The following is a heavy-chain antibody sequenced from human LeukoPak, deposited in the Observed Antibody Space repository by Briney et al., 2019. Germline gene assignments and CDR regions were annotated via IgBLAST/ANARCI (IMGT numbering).Heavy chain of an antibody. CDR3: ARGGLIVVKEKAFDI. D-gene: IGHD3-22*01. J-gene: IGHJ3*02. CDR1: GFTFSSYW. Sequence: PGGSLRLSCAASGFTFSSYWMSWVRQAPGKGLEWVANIKQDGSEKYYVDSVKGRFTTSRDNAKNSLYLQMNSLRAEDTAVYYCARGGLIVVKEKAFDIWGQGTMVTVSS. CDR2: IKQDGSEK. V-gene: IGHV3-7*01.